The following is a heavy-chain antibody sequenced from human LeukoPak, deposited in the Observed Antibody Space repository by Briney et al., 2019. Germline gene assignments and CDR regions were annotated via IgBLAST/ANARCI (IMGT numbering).Heavy chain of an antibody. CDR1: GGTFSSYA. V-gene: IGHV1-69*05. D-gene: IGHD3-22*01. CDR3: ARGRHYYDASDYYYEGDAFDI. CDR2: IIPIFGTA. Sequence: SVKVSCKASGGTFSSYAISWVRQAPGQGLEWMGGIIPIFGTANYAQKFQGRVTMTRDMSTSTVYMELSSLRSEDTAVYFCARGRHYYDASDYYYEGDAFDIWGQGTMVTVSS. J-gene: IGHJ3*02.